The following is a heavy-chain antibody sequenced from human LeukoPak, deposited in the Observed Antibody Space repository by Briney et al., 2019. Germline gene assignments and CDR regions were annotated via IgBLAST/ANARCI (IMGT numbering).Heavy chain of an antibody. Sequence: PSETLSLTCAVYGWSFSGYYWSWIRQPPGKGLEWIGEINHSGSTNYNPSLKSRDTISVDTSKNQFSLQLSSVTAADTAVYYCARDTSSGCYYYGMDVWGKGTTVTVSS. V-gene: IGHV4-34*01. CDR2: INHSGST. CDR1: GWSFSGYY. D-gene: IGHD6-19*01. J-gene: IGHJ6*04. CDR3: ARDTSSGCYYYGMDV.